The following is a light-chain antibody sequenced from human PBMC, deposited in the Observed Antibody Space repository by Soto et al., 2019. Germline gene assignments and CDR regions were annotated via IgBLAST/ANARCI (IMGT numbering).Light chain of an antibody. J-gene: IGLJ1*01. CDR2: EVS. CDR1: SSDVGGYNY. V-gene: IGLV2-14*01. Sequence: SVLTQPASVSGSPGQSITISCTGTSSDVGGYNYVSWYQQHPGKAPKLMIYEVSNRPSGVSNRFSGSKSGNTASLTISGLQAEDEADYYCCSYAGSSTFVFGTGTKV. CDR3: CSYAGSSTFV.